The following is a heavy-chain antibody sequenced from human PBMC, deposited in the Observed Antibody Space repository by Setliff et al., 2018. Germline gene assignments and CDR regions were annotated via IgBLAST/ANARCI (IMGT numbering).Heavy chain of an antibody. J-gene: IGHJ6*03. CDR3: ARTDYYYYYIDV. CDR1: GYTFTSYA. CDR2: INAGNGNT. V-gene: IGHV1-3*01. Sequence: ASVKVSCKASGYTFTSYAMHWVRQAPGQRLEWMGWINAGNGNTKYSQKFQGRVTITRDTSASTAYMELRSLRSDDTAVYYCARTDYYYYYIDVWGKGTTVTVSS.